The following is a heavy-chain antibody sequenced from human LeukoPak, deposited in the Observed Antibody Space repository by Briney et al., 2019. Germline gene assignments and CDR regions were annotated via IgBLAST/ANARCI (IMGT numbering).Heavy chain of an antibody. D-gene: IGHD3-22*01. Sequence: GGSLRLSCAASGFTLSDYSMNWVRQAPGKGLEWVSYISSVGSTVYYAASVKGRFSISRDNAKNSLYLQMNSLKVEDTAVYYCARDRNYLDSSGYYFDYWGQGTLVTVSS. CDR2: ISSVGSTV. CDR3: ARDRNYLDSSGYYFDY. J-gene: IGHJ4*02. CDR1: GFTLSDYS. V-gene: IGHV3-48*01.